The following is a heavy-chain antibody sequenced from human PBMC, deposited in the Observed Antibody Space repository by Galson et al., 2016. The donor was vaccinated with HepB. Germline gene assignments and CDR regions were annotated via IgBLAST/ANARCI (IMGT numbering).Heavy chain of an antibody. V-gene: IGHV3-23*01. CDR2: MSCTIGRT. J-gene: IGHJ6*03. Sequence: SLRLSCAAFGFTFSSYAMGWVRQGPGKGLDWVSTMSCTIGRTYYADSVKGRFTISKDKSKNTVSMQMNSLRVEDTAVYYCAKDRGYEPPYYKDVWGTGTTVTVFS. CDR1: GFTFSSYA. D-gene: IGHD6-13*01. CDR3: AKDRGYEPPYYKDV.